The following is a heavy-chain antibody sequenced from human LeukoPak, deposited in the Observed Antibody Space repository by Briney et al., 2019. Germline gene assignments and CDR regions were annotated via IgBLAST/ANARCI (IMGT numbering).Heavy chain of an antibody. D-gene: IGHD2-8*01. CDR3: TQNTNDY. CDR2: IGRSSTYI. J-gene: IGHJ4*02. CDR1: GFIFSTDS. V-gene: IGHV3-21*01. Sequence: PGGSLRLSCVASGFIFSTDSMNWVRQAPGKGLGWVSSIGRSSTYIFYADSVKGRFTISRDNAKNSLYLQLNSLRAEDTAVYYCTQNTNDYWGQGTLVTVSS.